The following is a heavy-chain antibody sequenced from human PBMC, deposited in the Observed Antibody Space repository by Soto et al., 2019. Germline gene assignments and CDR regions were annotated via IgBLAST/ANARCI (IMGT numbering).Heavy chain of an antibody. D-gene: IGHD1-26*01. CDR3: ARCSGSYCHYLDF. CDR1: GYSFASHW. CDR2: IYPGDSDT. Sequence: GESLKISCKGSGYSFASHWVAWVRQMPEKGLEWIGTIYPGDSDTKYSSAFRGHVTISADTSVSTAYLQWRSLEATDSAIYYCARCSGSYCHYLDFWGQGTLVTVSS. J-gene: IGHJ4*02. V-gene: IGHV5-51*01.